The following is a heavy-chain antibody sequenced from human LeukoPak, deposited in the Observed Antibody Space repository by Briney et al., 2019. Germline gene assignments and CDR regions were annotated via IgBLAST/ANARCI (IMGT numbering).Heavy chain of an antibody. CDR2: IRYGGSNK. CDR1: GFTFSSYG. V-gene: IGHV3-30*02. D-gene: IGHD3-22*01. J-gene: IGHJ4*02. CDR3: AKDSMSESSGYYLLDY. Sequence: PGGSLRLSCAASGFTFSSYGMHWVRQTPGKGLEWVAFIRYGGSNKYYADPVKGRFTISRDNSKNTLYLQMNSLRPEDTAVFYCAKDSMSESSGYYLLDYWGQGTLVTVSS.